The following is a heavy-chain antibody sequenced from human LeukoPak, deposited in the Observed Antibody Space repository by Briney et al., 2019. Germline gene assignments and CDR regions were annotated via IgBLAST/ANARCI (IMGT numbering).Heavy chain of an antibody. CDR1: GFTFSSYI. CDR2: ISRNSTYI. V-gene: IGHV3-21*01. J-gene: IGHJ4*02. Sequence: GGSLRLSCAASGFTFSSYIMNWVRQAPGKGLEWVASISRNSTYIHYADSVKGRFTISGDNARNSLFLQMNCLRAEDTAIYYCASDEGNYFDYWGQGTLATVSS. CDR3: ASDEGNYFDY.